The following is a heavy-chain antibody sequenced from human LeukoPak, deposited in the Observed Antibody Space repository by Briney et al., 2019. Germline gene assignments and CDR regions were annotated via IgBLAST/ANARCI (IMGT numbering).Heavy chain of an antibody. CDR3: ARSIGSDWSPFDY. J-gene: IGHJ4*02. Sequence: GGSLRLSCAASRFTFTTYSMNWVRQAPGKGLEWVSSISSSGSHIYYADPVKGRFSVSRDNGKNSLYLQMNSLRVEDTAVYYCARSIGSDWSPFDYWGQGTLVSVSS. CDR2: ISSSGSHI. D-gene: IGHD3-9*01. CDR1: RFTFTTYS. V-gene: IGHV3-21*01.